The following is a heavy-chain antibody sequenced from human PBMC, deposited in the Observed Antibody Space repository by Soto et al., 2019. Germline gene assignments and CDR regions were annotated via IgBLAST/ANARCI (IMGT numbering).Heavy chain of an antibody. Sequence: SVKVSCKASGVTFSSYAISWVRQAPGQGLEWMGGIIPIFGTANYAQKFQGRVTITADESTSTAYMELSSLRSEDTAVYYCARSSCSGGSCYSSYYYGMDVWGQGTTVTVSS. J-gene: IGHJ6*02. CDR1: GVTFSSYA. D-gene: IGHD2-15*01. CDR2: IIPIFGTA. CDR3: ARSSCSGGSCYSSYYYGMDV. V-gene: IGHV1-69*13.